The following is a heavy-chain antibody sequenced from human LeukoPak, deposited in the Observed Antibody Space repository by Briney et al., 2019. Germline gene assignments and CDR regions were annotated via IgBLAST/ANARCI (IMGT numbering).Heavy chain of an antibody. J-gene: IGHJ5*02. V-gene: IGHV4-34*01. CDR3: ARGPVYSGYSYKTGWFDP. CDR1: GGSFSGYY. CDR2: INHSGST. Sequence: SETLSLTCAVYGGSFSGYYWSWIRQPPGKGLEWIGEINHSGSTNYNPSLNSRVTISVDTSKNQFSLKLSSVTAADTAVYYCARGPVYSGYSYKTGWFDPWGQGTLVTVSS. D-gene: IGHD5-18*01.